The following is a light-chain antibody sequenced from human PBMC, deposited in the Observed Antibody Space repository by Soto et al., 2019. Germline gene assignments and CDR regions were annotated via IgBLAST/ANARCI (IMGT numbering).Light chain of an antibody. Sequence: EIVLTQSPATLSLSPGERATLSCRASQSVSSFLAWFQQKPGQAPRLLIYDASNRATGIPARFSGSGSGTDFTLTISRLEPEDFAVYYCQQRSNWPQLTFGGGTKVEIE. V-gene: IGKV3-11*01. CDR2: DAS. CDR1: QSVSSF. J-gene: IGKJ4*01. CDR3: QQRSNWPQLT.